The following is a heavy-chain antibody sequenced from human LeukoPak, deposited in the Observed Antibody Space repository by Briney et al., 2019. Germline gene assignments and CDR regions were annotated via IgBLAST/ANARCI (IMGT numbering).Heavy chain of an antibody. J-gene: IGHJ1*01. D-gene: IGHD2/OR15-2a*01. CDR3: ARAYDRTFGGVESFQH. Sequence: PGRSLRLSCAASGFIFSSYSMNWVRQAPGKGLEWVSSISINSGYIYNADSVKGRFTISRDNAKNSLYLQMNSLRAEDTAVYYCARAYDRTFGGVESFQHWGQGTLVTVSS. CDR1: GFIFSSYS. V-gene: IGHV3-21*01. CDR2: ISINSGYI.